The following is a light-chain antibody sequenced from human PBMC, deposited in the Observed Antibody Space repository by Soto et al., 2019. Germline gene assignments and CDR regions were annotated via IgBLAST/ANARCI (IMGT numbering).Light chain of an antibody. Sequence: EIVLTQSPGTLSLSPGERATLSCRASQSVYNNYLAWYQQKPGQAPRLLIYGASSRATGIPDRFSGSGSGADFTLTIRRLEPEDFAVYHCQQYGRSPWTFGQGTKVEIK. J-gene: IGKJ1*01. CDR3: QQYGRSPWT. V-gene: IGKV3-20*01. CDR2: GAS. CDR1: QSVYNNY.